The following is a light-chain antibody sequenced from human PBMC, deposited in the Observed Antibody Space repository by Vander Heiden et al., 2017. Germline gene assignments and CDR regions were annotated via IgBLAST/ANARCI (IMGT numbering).Light chain of an antibody. CDR1: SIDVGGYNY. V-gene: IGLV2-14*03. Sequence: QSALTQPASVSGSPGQSITISCTGTSIDVGGYNYVSWYQQHPGKAPKLMIYDVSNRPSGVSNRFSCSKSGNTASLTISGLQAEDEADYYCSSYTSSSIYVVFGGGTKLTVL. CDR2: DVS. J-gene: IGLJ2*01. CDR3: SSYTSSSIYVV.